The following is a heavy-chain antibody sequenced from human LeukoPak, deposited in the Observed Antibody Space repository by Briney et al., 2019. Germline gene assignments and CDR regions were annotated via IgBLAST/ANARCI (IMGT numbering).Heavy chain of an antibody. V-gene: IGHV3-48*01. Sequence: PGGSLRLSCAASGFTFSSYSMNWVRQAPGKGLEWVSYISSSSSTIYYADSVKGRFTISRDNAKNSLYLQMNSLIAEDTAVYYCARARLPIVVVPADSPAHYMDVGGKGTTVTVS. CDR3: ARARLPIVVVPADSPAHYMDV. CDR1: GFTFSSYS. J-gene: IGHJ6*03. D-gene: IGHD2-2*01. CDR2: ISSSSSTI.